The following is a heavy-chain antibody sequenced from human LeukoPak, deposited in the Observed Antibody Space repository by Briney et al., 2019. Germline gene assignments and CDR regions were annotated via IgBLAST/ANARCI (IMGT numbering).Heavy chain of an antibody. CDR1: GYTFSSYG. CDR2: ISAYNGNT. Sequence: GASVKVSCKASGYTFSSYGIIWVRQAPGQGLEWMGWISAYNGNTDYAQKFQGRVTMTTDTSTNTAYMELRSLRSDDTAVYYCARDLTYWGQGTLVTVSS. J-gene: IGHJ4*02. CDR3: ARDLTY. V-gene: IGHV1-18*01.